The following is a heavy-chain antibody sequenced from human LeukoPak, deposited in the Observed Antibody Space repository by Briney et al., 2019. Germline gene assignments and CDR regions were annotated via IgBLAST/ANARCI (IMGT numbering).Heavy chain of an antibody. J-gene: IGHJ4*02. D-gene: IGHD3-10*01. CDR1: GFTFGDYA. CDR3: SKFMDNYGSGSYYNPYFDC. Sequence: GGSLRLSCTASGFTFGDYAVSWVRQPPGKGLEWVSGIRGSGGPTFYTDSVTGRFILSRDNSKNTLNLEMSSLRAEDTAVYYCSKFMDNYGSGSYYNPYFDCWGQGTLVTVSS. V-gene: IGHV3-23*01. CDR2: IRGSGGPT.